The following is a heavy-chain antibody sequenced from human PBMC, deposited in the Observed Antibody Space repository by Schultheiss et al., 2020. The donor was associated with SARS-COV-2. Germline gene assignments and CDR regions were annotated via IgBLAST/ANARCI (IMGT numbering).Heavy chain of an antibody. D-gene: IGHD6-19*01. CDR2: INHSGNT. CDR3: ARAMYSSGWYDY. Sequence: SETLSLTCAVYGGSFSGYYWSWIRQPPGKGLEWIGEINHSGNTNYNPSLKSRVTISVDTSKNQFSLKVTSVTAADTAVYYCARAMYSSGWYDYWGQGTLVTVSS. CDR1: GGSFSGYY. J-gene: IGHJ4*02. V-gene: IGHV4-34*01.